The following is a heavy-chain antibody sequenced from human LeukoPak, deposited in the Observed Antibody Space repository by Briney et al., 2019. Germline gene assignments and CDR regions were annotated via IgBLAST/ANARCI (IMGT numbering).Heavy chain of an antibody. D-gene: IGHD3-10*01. CDR1: GGSISSGGYS. CDR2: IYHSGST. CDR3: ARHYGP. J-gene: IGHJ5*02. V-gene: IGHV4-30-2*03. Sequence: SETQSLTGAVSGGSISSGGYSWSWIRQPPGKGLEWIGYIYHSGSTYYNPSLKSRVTISVDTSKNQFSLKLNSVTAADTALYYCARHYGPWGQGTLVTVSS.